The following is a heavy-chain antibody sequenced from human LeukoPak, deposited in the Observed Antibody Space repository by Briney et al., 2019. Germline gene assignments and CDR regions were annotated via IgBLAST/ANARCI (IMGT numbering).Heavy chain of an antibody. CDR3: AKDTHEWEFENAYDI. CDR2: INSDGSST. V-gene: IGHV3-74*01. D-gene: IGHD1-26*01. CDR1: GFTFSSYW. J-gene: IGHJ3*02. Sequence: GGSLRLSCAASGFTFSSYWMHWVRQAPGKGLVWVSRINSDGSSTSYADSVKGRFTISRDNAKNTLYLQMNSLRAEDTAVYYCAKDTHEWEFENAYDIWGQGTMVTVSS.